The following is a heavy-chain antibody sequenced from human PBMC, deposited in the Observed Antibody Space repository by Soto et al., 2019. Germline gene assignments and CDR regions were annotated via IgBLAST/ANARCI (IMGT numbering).Heavy chain of an antibody. D-gene: IGHD3-3*01. CDR2: ISSSGSTI. V-gene: IGHV3-11*01. CDR3: ARWGVDDFWSGYYSDY. J-gene: IGHJ4*02. CDR1: GFTFSDYD. Sequence: QVQLVESGGGLVKPGGSLRLSCAASGFTFSDYDMSWIRQAPGKGLEWVSYISSSGSTIYYADSVKGRFTISRDNAKNSLYRQMNSRRAEDTAVYYCARWGVDDFWSGYYSDYWGQGTLVTVSS.